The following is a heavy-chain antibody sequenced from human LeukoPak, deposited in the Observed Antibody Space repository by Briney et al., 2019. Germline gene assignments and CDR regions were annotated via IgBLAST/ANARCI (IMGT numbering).Heavy chain of an antibody. CDR2: INPNSGGT. CDR3: ARGQLRLRSPLYNWNVGGY. V-gene: IGHV1-2*02. D-gene: IGHD1-1*01. J-gene: IGHJ4*02. Sequence: ASVKVSCKASGNTFTGYYMHWVRQAPGQGLEWMGWINPNSGGTNYAQKFQGRVTMTRDTSISTAYMELSRLRSDDTAVYYCARGQLRLRSPLYNWNVGGYWGQGTLVTVSS. CDR1: GNTFTGYY.